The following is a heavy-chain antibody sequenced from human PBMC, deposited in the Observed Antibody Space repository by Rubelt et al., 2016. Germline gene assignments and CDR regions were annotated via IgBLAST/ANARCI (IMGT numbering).Heavy chain of an antibody. J-gene: IGHJ4*02. CDR3: ARGRVSSGWYRDY. Sequence: QVQLQQWGAGLLQPSETLSLSCAVYGGSLRDYYWNWIRQAPGKGLEWIGEVNPGGSTNYKPSLKSRVTISVDTSKKQLSLRLTSVTAADTAMYYCARGRVSSGWYRDYWGQGTLVIVSS. D-gene: IGHD6-19*01. CDR2: VNPGGST. CDR1: GGSLRDYY. V-gene: IGHV4-34*01.